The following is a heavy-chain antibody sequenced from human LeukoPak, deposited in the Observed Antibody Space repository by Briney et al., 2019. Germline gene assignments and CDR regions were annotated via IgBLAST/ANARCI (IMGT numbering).Heavy chain of an antibody. D-gene: IGHD1-1*01. J-gene: IGHJ4*02. Sequence: GGSLRLSCTASGFPFSDYSMNWVRQAPGKRLEWISYIGISSGNTKYADSVRGRFTISADNAKNSLYLQMNSLRVEDTAVYYCARDHNYAFDNWGQGTLVSVSS. CDR1: GFPFSDYS. CDR3: ARDHNYAFDN. CDR2: IGISSGNT. V-gene: IGHV3-48*04.